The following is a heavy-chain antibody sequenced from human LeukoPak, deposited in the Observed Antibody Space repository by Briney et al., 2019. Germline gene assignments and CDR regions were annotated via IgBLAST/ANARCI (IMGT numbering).Heavy chain of an antibody. CDR2: ISSSSSYT. J-gene: IGHJ4*02. CDR1: GFTFSSYS. D-gene: IGHD2-2*01. Sequence: PGGSLRLSCAASGFTFSSYSMNWVRQTPGKGLEWVSSISSSSSYTYYADSVKGRFAISRDNAKNSLYLQMNSLRAEDTAVYYCARGPPSTAVTLGYWGQGTLVTVSS. CDR3: ARGPPSTAVTLGY. V-gene: IGHV3-21*01.